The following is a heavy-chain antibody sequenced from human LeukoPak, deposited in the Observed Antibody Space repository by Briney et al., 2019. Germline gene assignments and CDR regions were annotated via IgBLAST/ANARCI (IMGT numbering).Heavy chain of an antibody. D-gene: IGHD5-12*01. CDR2: ISAYNGNT. CDR3: ARDCGYSGYEGAFDI. Sequence: ASVKVSCKASGYTFTSYDITWVRQAPGQGLEWMGWISAYNGNTNYAQKLQGRVTMTTDTSTSTAYMELRSLRSDDTAVYYCARDCGYSGYEGAFDIWGQGTMVTVSS. V-gene: IGHV1-18*01. J-gene: IGHJ3*02. CDR1: GYTFTSYD.